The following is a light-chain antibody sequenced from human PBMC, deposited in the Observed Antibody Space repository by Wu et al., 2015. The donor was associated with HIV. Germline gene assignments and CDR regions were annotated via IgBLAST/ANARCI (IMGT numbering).Light chain of an antibody. CDR3: QQRSNWPPR. J-gene: IGKJ4*02. CDR1: QSVSSY. V-gene: IGKV3-11*01. CDR2: DAS. Sequence: EIVLTQSPAALSLSPGERATLSCRASQSVSSYLAWYQQKPGQAPRLLIYDASNRATGIPARFSGSGSGTDFTLTISSLEPEDFAVYYCQQRSNWPPRFGGGPRWRSN.